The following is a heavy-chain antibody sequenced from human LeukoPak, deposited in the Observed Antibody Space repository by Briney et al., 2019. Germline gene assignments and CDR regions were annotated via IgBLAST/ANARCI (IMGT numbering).Heavy chain of an antibody. Sequence: ALVKVSCKASGYTFTSYGISWVRQAPGQGLEWMGWISAYNGNTNYAQKLQGRVTMTTDTSTSTAYMELSSLRSDDTAVYYCARDRAIYSSGWSFPSQSGDYWGQGTLVTVSS. CDR2: ISAYNGNT. J-gene: IGHJ4*02. D-gene: IGHD6-19*01. CDR3: ARDRAIYSSGWSFPSQSGDY. CDR1: GYTFTSYG. V-gene: IGHV1-18*01.